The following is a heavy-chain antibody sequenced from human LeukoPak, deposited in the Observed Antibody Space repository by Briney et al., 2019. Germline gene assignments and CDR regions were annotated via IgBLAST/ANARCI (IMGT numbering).Heavy chain of an antibody. Sequence: SETLSLTCTVSGGSISSYYWNWLRQPAGKGLEWIGRIYSSGSTNYNPSLKSRVTMSVDTSKNQFSLKLSSVTAADTAVYYCARARGNTMVRGVIRPASSTNFDYWGQGILVTVSS. D-gene: IGHD3-10*01. CDR1: GGSISSYY. J-gene: IGHJ4*02. CDR3: ARARGNTMVRGVIRPASSTNFDY. CDR2: IYSSGST. V-gene: IGHV4-4*07.